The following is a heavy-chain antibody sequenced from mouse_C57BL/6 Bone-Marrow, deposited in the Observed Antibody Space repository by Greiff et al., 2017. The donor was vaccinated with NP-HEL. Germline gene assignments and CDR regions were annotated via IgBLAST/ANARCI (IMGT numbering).Heavy chain of an antibody. CDR3: ARGDYSNYGGDWFAY. CDR1: GFSLTSYG. J-gene: IGHJ3*01. D-gene: IGHD2-5*01. V-gene: IGHV2-2*01. Sequence: VHLVESGPGLVQPSQSLSITCTVSGFSLTSYGVHWVRQSPGKGLEWLGVIWSGGSTDYNAAFISRLSISKDNSKSQVFFKMNSLQADDTAIYYCARGDYSNYGGDWFAYWGQGTLVTVSA. CDR2: IWSGGST.